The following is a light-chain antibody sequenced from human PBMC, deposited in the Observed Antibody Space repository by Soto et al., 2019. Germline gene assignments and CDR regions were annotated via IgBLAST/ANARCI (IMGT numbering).Light chain of an antibody. CDR1: QSVSSSY. V-gene: IGKV3-20*01. Sequence: MVLTHSPGSLSLSPWQGSTLSCSSSQSVSSSYLAWYQQKPGQAPRLLIYGASTRATDMPGRFSGRGAGAEFTLTISSLQSEDFAVYYCQQYGSSPHTFGGGTKVDIK. J-gene: IGKJ4*01. CDR3: QQYGSSPHT. CDR2: GAS.